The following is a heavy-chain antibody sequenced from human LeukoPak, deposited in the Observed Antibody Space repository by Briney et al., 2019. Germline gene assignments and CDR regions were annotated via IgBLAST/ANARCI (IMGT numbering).Heavy chain of an antibody. J-gene: IGHJ6*02. Sequence: PGRSLRLSCAASGFTFSSYAMPWVRQAPGKGLEWVAVISYDGSNKYYADSVKGRFTISRDNSKNTLYLQMNSLRAEDTAVYYCARDKQLNYYYYYGMDVWGQGTTVTVSS. D-gene: IGHD6-13*01. CDR3: ARDKQLNYYYYYGMDV. CDR1: GFTFSSYA. CDR2: ISYDGSNK. V-gene: IGHV3-30-3*01.